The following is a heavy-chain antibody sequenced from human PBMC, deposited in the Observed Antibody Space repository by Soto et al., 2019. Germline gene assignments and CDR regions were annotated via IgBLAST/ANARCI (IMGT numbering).Heavy chain of an antibody. CDR1: GYTFTSYG. Sequence: QVHLVQSGAEVKKPGASVKVSCKGSGYTFTSYGITWVRQAPGQGLEWMGWISAHNGNTDYAQKLQGRVTGTRDTPTSTAYMELRSLGSDDTAVYYCARGRYGDYWGQGALVTVSS. V-gene: IGHV1-18*01. CDR3: ARGRYGDY. CDR2: ISAHNGNT. J-gene: IGHJ4*02. D-gene: IGHD1-1*01.